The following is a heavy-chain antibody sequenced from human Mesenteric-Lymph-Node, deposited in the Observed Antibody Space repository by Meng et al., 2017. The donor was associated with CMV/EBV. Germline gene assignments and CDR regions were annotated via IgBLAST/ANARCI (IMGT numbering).Heavy chain of an antibody. Sequence: SETLSLTCTVSGGSISSYYWSWIRQPPGKGLEWIGYIYYSGSTNYNPSLKSRVTISVDTSKNQFSLKLSSVTAADTAVYYCARDRSGGYNWFDPWGPGTLVTVSS. CDR1: GGSISSYY. CDR2: IYYSGST. D-gene: IGHD3-10*01. V-gene: IGHV4-59*01. J-gene: IGHJ5*02. CDR3: ARDRSGGYNWFDP.